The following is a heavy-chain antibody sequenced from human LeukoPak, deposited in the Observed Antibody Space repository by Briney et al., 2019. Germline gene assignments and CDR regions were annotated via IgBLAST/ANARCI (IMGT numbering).Heavy chain of an antibody. J-gene: IGHJ4*01. CDR1: GGSINTYY. Sequence: PSETLSLTCTVSGGSINTYYWSWIRQPPGKGLEWIGYVYNSGNVNYNPSLRSRVTISLDTSTDQFSLTLSSVTAADTAIYYCARGDSHLHSSGYYYYCGHGTLVTVSS. CDR3: ARGDSHLHSSGYYYY. CDR2: VYNSGNV. V-gene: IGHV4-59*01. D-gene: IGHD3-22*01.